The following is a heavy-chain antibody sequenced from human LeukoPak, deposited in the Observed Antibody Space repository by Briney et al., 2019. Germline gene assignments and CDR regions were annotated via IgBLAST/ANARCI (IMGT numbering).Heavy chain of an antibody. CDR1: GGSFSGYC. Sequence: SETLSLNCAVSGGSFSGYCWSWIRQPPGKGLEWIGEINHSGNTNYNTSLKSRVTISLDTSKNQFSLKLSSVTAADTAVYYCARDSDYAFDIWGQGTVVTVSS. CDR3: ARDSDYAFDI. V-gene: IGHV4-34*01. CDR2: INHSGNT. J-gene: IGHJ3*02. D-gene: IGHD1-26*01.